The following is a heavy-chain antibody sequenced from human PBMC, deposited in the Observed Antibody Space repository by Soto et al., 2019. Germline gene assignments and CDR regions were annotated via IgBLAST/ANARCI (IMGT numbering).Heavy chain of an antibody. Sequence: QVHLVQSGAEVKKPGASLKVSCKASGYTFTTYGINWVRQAPGQGLEWMGWISGYNGNTKYAQKFQGRVTMTTDTSKNSAYMEVRSLRSDDMAVYYCARTGDFSYYYYGMDVWGQGTPVTVSS. D-gene: IGHD4-17*01. J-gene: IGHJ6*02. CDR1: GYTFTTYG. CDR3: ARTGDFSYYYYGMDV. V-gene: IGHV1-18*03. CDR2: ISGYNGNT.